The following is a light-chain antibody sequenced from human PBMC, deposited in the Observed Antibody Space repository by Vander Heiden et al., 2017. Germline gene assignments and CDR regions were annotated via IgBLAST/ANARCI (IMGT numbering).Light chain of an antibody. CDR1: NLGDKF. Sequence: SYELPQPPSVSVPPGQAASITCSGNNLGDKFVAWYQHKPGQSPVLFMYQDRRRPSGIPDRFAASHSGDTATLTIGDIQAMDEADYYCQAWDSSVLYVFGSGTKVTVL. CDR3: QAWDSSVLYV. CDR2: QDR. V-gene: IGLV3-1*01. J-gene: IGLJ1*01.